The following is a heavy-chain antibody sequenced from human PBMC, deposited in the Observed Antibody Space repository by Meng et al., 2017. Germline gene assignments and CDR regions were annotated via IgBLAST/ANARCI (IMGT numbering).Heavy chain of an antibody. CDR2: MNPNSGNT. D-gene: IGHD3-3*01. J-gene: IGHJ6*02. CDR1: GYTFTSYD. CDR3: ARASLYDFWSGYAYGMDV. V-gene: IGHV1-8*01. Sequence: ASVTVSCKASGYTFTSYDINWVRQATGQGLEWMGWMNPNSGNTGYAQKFQGRVTMTRNTSISTAYMELSSLRSEDTAVYYCARASLYDFWSGYAYGMDVWGQGTTVTVSS.